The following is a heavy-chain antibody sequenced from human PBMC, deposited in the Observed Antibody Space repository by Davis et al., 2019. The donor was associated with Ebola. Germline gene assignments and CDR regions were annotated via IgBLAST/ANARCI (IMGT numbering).Heavy chain of an antibody. D-gene: IGHD3/OR15-3a*01. J-gene: IGHJ4*02. V-gene: IGHV3-48*02. CDR2: ITKGSDAI. Sequence: GESLKISCAASGFVFSDFSMNWVRQAPGKGLEWITYITKGSDAIHYADSVKGRFTVSRDNAKNSVFLQMSSLRDEDSAVYYCARDRFFAFDFWSQGAHVSVSS. CDR3: ARDRFFAFDF. CDR1: GFVFSDFS.